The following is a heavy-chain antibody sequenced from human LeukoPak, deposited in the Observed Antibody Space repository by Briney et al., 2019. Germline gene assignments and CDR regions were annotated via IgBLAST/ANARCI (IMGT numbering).Heavy chain of an antibody. J-gene: IGHJ4*02. Sequence: SETLSLTCSVSGGSISSSAYHWSWFRQHPGKGLEWIGYIYYTGRTYYSPSLKSRVTISLDTSKNQFSLNLSSLTAADTAVYYCASGKFRYGLQVDYWGQGTLVAVSS. CDR3: ASGKFRYGLQVDY. D-gene: IGHD3-16*02. CDR1: GGSISSSAYH. CDR2: IYYTGRT. V-gene: IGHV4-31*03.